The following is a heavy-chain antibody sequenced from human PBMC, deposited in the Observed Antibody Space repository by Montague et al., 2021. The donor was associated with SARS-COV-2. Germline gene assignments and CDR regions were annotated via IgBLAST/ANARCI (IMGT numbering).Heavy chain of an antibody. CDR2: INQRGST. J-gene: IGHJ4*02. CDR1: GGSFSRYS. V-gene: IGHV4-34*01. CDR3: SREVGRGYSGYEGEY. D-gene: IGHD5-12*01. Sequence: SETLSLTCAVYGGSFSRYSWSWIRQPPGKGLEWIGEINQRGSTNYNPSLMSRVTVSVDTSKNQFSLKLSSVTAADTAVYYCSREVGRGYSGYEGEYWGQGTLVTVSS.